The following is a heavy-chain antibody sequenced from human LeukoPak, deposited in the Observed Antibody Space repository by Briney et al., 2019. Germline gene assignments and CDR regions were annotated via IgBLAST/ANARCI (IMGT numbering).Heavy chain of an antibody. V-gene: IGHV1-69*05. CDR2: IIPIFGTA. CDR1: GGTFSSYA. J-gene: IGHJ1*01. CDR3: ARASLYCIGGSCYHIAEYFQH. Sequence: GASVKVSCKASGGTFSSYAISWVRQAPGQGLEWMGRIIPIFGTANYAQKFQGRVTITTDESTSTAYMELSNLRSEDTAVYYCARASLYCIGGSCYHIAEYFQHWGQGTLVTVSS. D-gene: IGHD2-15*01.